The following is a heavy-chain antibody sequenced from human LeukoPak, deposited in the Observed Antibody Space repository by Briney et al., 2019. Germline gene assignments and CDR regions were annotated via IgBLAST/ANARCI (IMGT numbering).Heavy chain of an antibody. CDR1: GGSISSYY. D-gene: IGHD2-2*01. V-gene: IGHV4-59*12. Sequence: SETLSLTCTVSGGSISSYYWSWIRQPPGKGLEWIGYIYYSGSTNYNPSLKSRVTMSVDTSKNQFSLKVTSVTAADTAVYYCAREAYQLISGRSFDYWGQGTLVTVSS. J-gene: IGHJ4*02. CDR2: IYYSGST. CDR3: AREAYQLISGRSFDY.